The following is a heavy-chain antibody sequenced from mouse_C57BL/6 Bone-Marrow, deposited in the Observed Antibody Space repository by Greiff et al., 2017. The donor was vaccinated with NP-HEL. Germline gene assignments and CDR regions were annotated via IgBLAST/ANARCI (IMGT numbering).Heavy chain of an antibody. J-gene: IGHJ1*03. Sequence: QVQLQQSDAELVKPGASVKISCKVSGYTFTDHTIHWMKQRPEQGLEWIGYIYPRDGSTKYNEKFKGKATLTADKSSSTAYMQLNSLTSEDSAVYFCARLRYDYDPYWYFDVWGTGTTVTVSS. D-gene: IGHD2-4*01. V-gene: IGHV1-78*01. CDR3: ARLRYDYDPYWYFDV. CDR2: IYPRDGST. CDR1: GYTFTDHT.